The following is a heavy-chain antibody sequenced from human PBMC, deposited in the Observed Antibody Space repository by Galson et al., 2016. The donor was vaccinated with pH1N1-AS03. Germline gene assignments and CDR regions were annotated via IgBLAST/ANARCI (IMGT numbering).Heavy chain of an antibody. D-gene: IGHD2/OR15-2a*01. J-gene: IGHJ6*02. CDR2: IYLRGST. V-gene: IGHV4-4*02. Sequence: LSLTCAVSGDSVSGGHWWTWVRRSPGKGLEWIGYIYLRGSTDYNPSLADRVIISADRSTNDFSLTLSSVTAADTAVYYCARVLTPGYFHTMDVWGRGTTVTVSS. CDR3: ARVLTPGYFHTMDV. CDR1: GDSVSGGHW.